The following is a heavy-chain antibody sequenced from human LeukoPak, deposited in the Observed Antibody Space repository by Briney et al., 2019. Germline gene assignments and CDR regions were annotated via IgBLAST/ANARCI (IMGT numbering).Heavy chain of an antibody. CDR3: VDSLYV. V-gene: IGHV1-18*01. CDR2: ISANNDNA. D-gene: IGHD2-8*01. J-gene: IGHJ4*02. Sequence: ASVKVSCKATDSTLTSHSISWVRQAPGQGLEWMGWISANNDNAKYPENLQGRVTMTTDTSTSTAYMELRSLISDDTAIYSCVDSLYVWGQGTLVTVSS. CDR1: DSTLTSHS.